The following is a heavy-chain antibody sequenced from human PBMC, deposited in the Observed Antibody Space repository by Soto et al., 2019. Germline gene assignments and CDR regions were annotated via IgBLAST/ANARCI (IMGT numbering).Heavy chain of an antibody. J-gene: IGHJ6*02. CDR2: IYYSGTT. V-gene: IGHV4-31*01. CDR1: GGSFSSDSFI. Sequence: QVQLEESGPGLVKPSQTLSLTCSVSGGSFSSDSFIWSWVRQFPGKGLEWIGYIYYSGTTYYNPSLRSLVMMSVDTSKNQFSLHMSSVTAADTAVYYCARDHKWDGMDVWGQGATVTVAS. CDR3: ARDHKWDGMDV. D-gene: IGHD1-26*01.